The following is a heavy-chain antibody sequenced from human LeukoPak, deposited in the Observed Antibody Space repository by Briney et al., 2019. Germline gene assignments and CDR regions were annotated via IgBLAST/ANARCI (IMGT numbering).Heavy chain of an antibody. J-gene: IGHJ4*02. V-gene: IGHV3-48*04. Sequence: PGGSLRLSCAASGFTFSSYSMNWVRQAPGKGLEWVSYISSSSSTIYYADSVKGRFTISRDNAKNSLYLQMNSLRAEDTAVYYCARWITGTFDYWGQGTLVTVSS. CDR1: GFTFSSYS. CDR3: ARWITGTFDY. D-gene: IGHD1-7*01. CDR2: ISSSSSTI.